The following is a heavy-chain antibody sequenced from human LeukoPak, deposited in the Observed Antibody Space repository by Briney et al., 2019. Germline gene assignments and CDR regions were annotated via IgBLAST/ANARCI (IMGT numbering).Heavy chain of an antibody. V-gene: IGHV1-46*01. CDR3: ARSIAAPGKKFDY. J-gene: IGHJ4*02. Sequence: APVKVSCKASGYTFTGYYIHWVRQAPGQGLEWMGIINPSGPRTSYAQQFQGRVTMTSDMSTSTVYMELSSLRSEDTAVYYCARSIAAPGKKFDYWGQGTLVTVSS. CDR2: INPSGPRT. CDR1: GYTFTGYY. D-gene: IGHD6-13*01.